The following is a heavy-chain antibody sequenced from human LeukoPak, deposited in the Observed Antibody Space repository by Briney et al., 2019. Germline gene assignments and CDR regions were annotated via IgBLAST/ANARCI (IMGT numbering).Heavy chain of an antibody. CDR3: AREPLGGVTFDY. J-gene: IGHJ4*02. V-gene: IGHV3-11*01. CDR1: GFPFSDYY. CDR2: ISSSGSTI. Sequence: PGGSLSLSCAASGFPFSDYYMSWIRQAPGKGLEWVSYISSSGSTIYYADSVKGRFTISRDNAKNSLYLQMNSLRAEDTAVYYCAREPLGGVTFDYWGQGTLVTVSS. D-gene: IGHD2-21*02.